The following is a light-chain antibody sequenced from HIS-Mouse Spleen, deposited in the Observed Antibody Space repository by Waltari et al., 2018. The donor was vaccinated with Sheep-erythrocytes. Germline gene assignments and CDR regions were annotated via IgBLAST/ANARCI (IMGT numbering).Light chain of an antibody. CDR2: AAS. J-gene: IGKJ3*01. CDR1: QGISSY. CDR3: QQYYSYLT. V-gene: IGKV1-8*01. Sequence: AIRMTPSPSSFSASTGNRVTITCRASQGISSYLAWYQQKPGKAPKLLTYAASTLQSGVPSRFSGSGSGTDFTLTISCLQSEDFATYYCQQYYSYLTFGPGTKVDIK.